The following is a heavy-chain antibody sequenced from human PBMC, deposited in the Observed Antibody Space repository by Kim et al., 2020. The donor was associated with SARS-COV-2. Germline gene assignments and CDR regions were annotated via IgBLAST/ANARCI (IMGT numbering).Heavy chain of an antibody. Sequence: GGSLRLSCAASGFTFSSYAMSWVRQAPGKGLEWVSAISGSGGSTYYADSVKGRFTISRDNSKNTLYLQMNSLRAEDTAVYYCANLGKPQYYYDSSGARGLWGQGTLVTVSS. D-gene: IGHD3-22*01. V-gene: IGHV3-23*01. CDR2: ISGSGGST. CDR1: GFTFSSYA. CDR3: ANLGKPQYYYDSSGARGL. J-gene: IGHJ4*02.